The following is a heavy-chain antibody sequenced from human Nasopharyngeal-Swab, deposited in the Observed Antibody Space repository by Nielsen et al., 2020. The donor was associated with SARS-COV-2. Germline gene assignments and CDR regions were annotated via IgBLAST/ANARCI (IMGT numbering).Heavy chain of an antibody. CDR2: IYPGDSDT. J-gene: IGHJ4*02. CDR3: ARRVGYCSGGSCYFDY. D-gene: IGHD2-15*01. Sequence: GESLKISCKGSGYSFTSYWIGWVRQMPGKGLEWMGIIYPGDSDTRYSPSFQGQVTISADKPISTAYLQWSSLKASDTAMYYCARRVGYCSGGSCYFDYWGQGTLVTVSS. V-gene: IGHV5-51*01. CDR1: GYSFTSYW.